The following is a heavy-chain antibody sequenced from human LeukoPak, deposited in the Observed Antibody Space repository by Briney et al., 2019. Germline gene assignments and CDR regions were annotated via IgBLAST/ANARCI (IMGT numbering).Heavy chain of an antibody. Sequence: ASETLSLTCTVSGGSISSYYWSWLRQPPGKGLEWIGYIYYSGSTNYNPSLKSRVTISVDTSKNQFSLKLSSVTAADTAVYYCARGRRYSGYDSRYFDLWGRGTLVTVSS. CDR1: GGSISSYY. D-gene: IGHD5-12*01. V-gene: IGHV4-59*12. CDR3: ARGRRYSGYDSRYFDL. J-gene: IGHJ2*01. CDR2: IYYSGST.